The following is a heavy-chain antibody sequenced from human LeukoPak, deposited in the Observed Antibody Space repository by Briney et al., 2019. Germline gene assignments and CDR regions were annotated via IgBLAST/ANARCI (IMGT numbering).Heavy chain of an antibody. V-gene: IGHV3-23*01. D-gene: IGHD1-26*01. Sequence: GGSLRLSCTASGFTFSTYAMGWTRQAPGKGLEWVSGIGSNGVNTYYADSAKGRFTISRDNSKNTVYLQMNSLRAEDTALYYCVRAYTTSGTYSEPWGQGTLVTVSS. CDR3: VRAYTTSGTYSEP. CDR1: GFTFSTYA. CDR2: IGSNGVNT. J-gene: IGHJ4*02.